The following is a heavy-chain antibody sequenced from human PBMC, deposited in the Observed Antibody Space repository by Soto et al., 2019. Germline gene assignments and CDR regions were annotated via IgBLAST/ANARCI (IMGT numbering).Heavy chain of an antibody. D-gene: IGHD3-10*01. CDR3: ASNTGFGESTGTYYYYYMDV. CDR2: IYYSGST. V-gene: IGHV4-39*01. J-gene: IGHJ6*03. CDR1: GGSISSSSYY. Sequence: PETLSLTCTVSGGSISSSSYYGGWIRQPPGKGLEWIGSIYYSGSTYYNPSLKSRVTISVDTSKNQFSLKLSSVTAADTAVYYCASNTGFGESTGTYYYYYMDVWGKGTTVT.